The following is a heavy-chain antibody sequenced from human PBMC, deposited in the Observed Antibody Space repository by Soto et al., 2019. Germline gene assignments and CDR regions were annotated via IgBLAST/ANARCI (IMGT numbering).Heavy chain of an antibody. Sequence: QVQLVQSGTEVRTPGSSVKVSCKASGDSLENLAISWVRQAPGQGFEWMGGVIPVLGTTDYAQNLQDRLTITADESTTTVFTELSSLKSEDTAVYFCARDGRTLRYLEWPAAFDSWGQGTLVTVSS. V-gene: IGHV1-69*01. CDR3: ARDGRTLRYLEWPAAFDS. D-gene: IGHD3-3*01. J-gene: IGHJ5*01. CDR2: VIPVLGTT. CDR1: GDSLENLA.